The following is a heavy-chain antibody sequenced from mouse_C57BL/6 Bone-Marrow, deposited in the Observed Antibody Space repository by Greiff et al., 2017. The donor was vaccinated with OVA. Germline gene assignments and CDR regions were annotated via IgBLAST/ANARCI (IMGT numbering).Heavy chain of an antibody. CDR1: YFAFMASA. Sequence: LQESGAELVRPGSSVKLSCKASYFAFMASAMHWVQQRPGHGLEWIGSFTMNSDATGYSENFKGKATLTANKSSSTAYMELSSLTSEDSAVYYCTRGCSSDFFYAMDYWGQGTSVTVSS. V-gene: IGHV1-49*01. CDR2: FTMNSDAT. CDR3: TRGCSSDFFYAMDY. D-gene: IGHD3-2*02. J-gene: IGHJ4*01.